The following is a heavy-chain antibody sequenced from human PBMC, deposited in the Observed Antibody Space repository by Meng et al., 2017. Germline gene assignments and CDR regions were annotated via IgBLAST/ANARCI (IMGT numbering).Heavy chain of an antibody. Sequence: QVQLQESGPGLVKSSQALSLTCTVSGGSISSGGYYWSWIRQHPGKGLEWIGYIYYSGSTNYNPSLKSRVTISVDTSKNQFSLKLSSVTAADTAVYYCARGWVIWSGYRLDYWGQGTLVTVSS. CDR2: IYYSGST. V-gene: IGHV4-31*03. CDR1: GGSISSGGYY. J-gene: IGHJ4*02. CDR3: ARGWVIWSGYRLDY. D-gene: IGHD3-3*01.